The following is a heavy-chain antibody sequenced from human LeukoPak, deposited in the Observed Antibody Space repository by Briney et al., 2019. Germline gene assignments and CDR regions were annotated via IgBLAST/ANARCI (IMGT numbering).Heavy chain of an antibody. CDR1: GGSFSGCY. V-gene: IGHV4-34*01. Sequence: TASETLSLTCAVYGGSFSGCYWSWIRQPPGKGLEWIGEINHSGSTNYNPSLKSRVTISVDTSKNQFSLKLSSVIAADTAVYYCARRHYYDSSGYYRNWGQGTLVTVSS. J-gene: IGHJ4*02. CDR3: ARRHYYDSSGYYRN. D-gene: IGHD3-22*01. CDR2: INHSGST.